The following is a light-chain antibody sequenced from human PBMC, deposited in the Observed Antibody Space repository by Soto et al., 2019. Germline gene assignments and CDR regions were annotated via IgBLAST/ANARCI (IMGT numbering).Light chain of an antibody. Sequence: DVVMTQSPLSLPVTLGQPASISCSPSQSLVYPDGNTYLSWFQQRPGQSPRRLIYKVSNRDSGVPDRFSGSGSGTDFTLTITRVEAEDVGVYYCMQGTHWPWTFGQGTKVEIK. V-gene: IGKV2-30*01. CDR2: KVS. J-gene: IGKJ1*01. CDR3: MQGTHWPWT. CDR1: QSLVYPDGNTY.